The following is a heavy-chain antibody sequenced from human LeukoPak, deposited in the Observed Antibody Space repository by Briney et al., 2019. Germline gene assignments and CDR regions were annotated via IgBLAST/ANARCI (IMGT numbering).Heavy chain of an antibody. CDR3: AKDPYDTPYYFDY. D-gene: IGHD3-9*01. J-gene: IGHJ4*02. CDR2: ISGSGGST. V-gene: IGHV3-23*01. CDR1: GFTFSSYA. Sequence: PGGPLRLSCAASGFTFSSYAMSWVRQAPGKGLEWVSAISGSGGSTYYADSVKGRFTISRDNSKNTLYLQMNSLRAEDTAVYYCAKDPYDTPYYFDYWGQGTLVTVSS.